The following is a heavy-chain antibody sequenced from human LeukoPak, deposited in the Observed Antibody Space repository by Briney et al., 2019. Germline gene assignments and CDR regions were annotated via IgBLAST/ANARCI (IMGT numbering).Heavy chain of an antibody. J-gene: IGHJ4*02. CDR2: ISWNSGSI. CDR3: AKDRAAAALGPFDY. D-gene: IGHD6-13*01. V-gene: IGHV3-9*01. Sequence: HPGGSLRLSCAASGFTFDDYAMHWVRQAPGKGLEWVSGISWNSGSIGYADSVKGRFTISRDNAKNSLYLQMNSLRAEDTALYYCAKDRAAAALGPFDYWGQGTLVTVSS. CDR1: GFTFDDYA.